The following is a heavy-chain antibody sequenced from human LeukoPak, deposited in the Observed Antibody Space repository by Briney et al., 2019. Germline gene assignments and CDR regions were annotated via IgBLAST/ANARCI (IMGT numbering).Heavy chain of an antibody. CDR1: GFTFDSYN. D-gene: IGHD2-15*01. CDR3: ARREVAAEISFGFDC. V-gene: IGHV3-21*01. Sequence: GGSLRLSCAASGFTFDSYNMNWVRQAPGKGLEWVSSISRSSSYIYYADSVKGRFTISRDNAKNSLYLQMNSLRAEDTAVYYCARREVAAEISFGFDCWGQGTLVTVSS. CDR2: ISRSSSYI. J-gene: IGHJ4*02.